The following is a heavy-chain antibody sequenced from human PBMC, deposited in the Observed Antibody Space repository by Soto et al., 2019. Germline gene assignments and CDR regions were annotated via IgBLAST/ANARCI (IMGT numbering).Heavy chain of an antibody. V-gene: IGHV3-21*01. J-gene: IGHJ6*02. CDR1: GFTFSSYS. CDR2: ITRNSDI. CDR3: AREETACPLAYGLDV. D-gene: IGHD2-21*02. Sequence: GGSLRLSCAASGFTFSSYSIHWVRQAPGKGLEWVSAITRNSDIYYADSVKGRFTISRDNAQNSVSLQMNSLRAEDTAVYYCAREETACPLAYGLDVWGQRTTVPVCS.